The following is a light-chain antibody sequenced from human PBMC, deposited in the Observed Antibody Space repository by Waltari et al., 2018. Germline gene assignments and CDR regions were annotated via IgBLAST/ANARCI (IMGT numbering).Light chain of an antibody. CDR1: HDISNY. V-gene: IGKV1-33*01. CDR2: DAS. CDR3: HQYGNTYT. Sequence: DIQMTQSPSSLSASVGDRVTITCQARHDISNYLNWYQQKPGKPQKILIYDASILETGVRSRFSACGSGTDFIFTISSLEPEDIATYYCHQYGNTYTFGQGTKLEIK. J-gene: IGKJ2*01.